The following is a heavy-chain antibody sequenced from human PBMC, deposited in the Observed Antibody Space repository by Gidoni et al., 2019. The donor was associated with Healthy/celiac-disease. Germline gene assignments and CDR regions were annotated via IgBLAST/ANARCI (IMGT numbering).Heavy chain of an antibody. V-gene: IGHV4-59*08. CDR2: IYYSEST. CDR1: GGSSSSYY. Sequence: QVQLQESGPGLVKPSETLSLTCTVSGGSSSSYYWSWIRQPPGKGLEWIGYIYYSESTNYNPSLKSRVTISVDTSKNQFSLKLSSVTAADTAVYYCARQSSIAARPFDYWGQGTLVTVSS. D-gene: IGHD6-6*01. CDR3: ARQSSIAARPFDY. J-gene: IGHJ4*02.